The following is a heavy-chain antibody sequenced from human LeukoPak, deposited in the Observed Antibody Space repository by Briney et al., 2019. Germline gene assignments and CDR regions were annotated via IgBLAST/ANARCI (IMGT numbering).Heavy chain of an antibody. Sequence: PGGSLRLSCAASGFTVSSKYMSWVRQAPGKGLEWVSVIYSDSSTYYSDSVKGRFTISRDNSKNTLYLQMNSLRAEDTAVYYCAREGCRRSTSCYRGAFDIWGQGTMVTVSS. V-gene: IGHV3-53*01. CDR3: AREGCRRSTSCYRGAFDI. D-gene: IGHD2-2*01. CDR1: GFTVSSKY. CDR2: IYSDSST. J-gene: IGHJ3*02.